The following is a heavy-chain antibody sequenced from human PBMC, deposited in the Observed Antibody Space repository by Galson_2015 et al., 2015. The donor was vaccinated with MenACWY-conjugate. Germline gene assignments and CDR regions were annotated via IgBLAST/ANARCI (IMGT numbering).Heavy chain of an antibody. J-gene: IGHJ6*02. V-gene: IGHV3-7*03. Sequence: SLRLSCAASGFTFSNFWMSWVRQAPGKELEWVASIKQDGSEKYFVDSVKGRFTISRDNAENSLFLQMNSLGAEDTALYYCAKDFTWDVTSTWSGLDVWGQGTAVTVSS. CDR1: GFTFSNFW. CDR2: IKQDGSEK. D-gene: IGHD1-26*01. CDR3: AKDFTWDVTSTWSGLDV.